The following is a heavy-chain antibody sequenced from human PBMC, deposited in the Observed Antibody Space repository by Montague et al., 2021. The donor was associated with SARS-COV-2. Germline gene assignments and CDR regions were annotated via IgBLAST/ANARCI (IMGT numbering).Heavy chain of an antibody. CDR2: TYYRSKWYN. CDR3: ARTSASSDY. Sequence: CAISGDSVSRNSAAWNWIRQSPSRGPEWLGRTYYRSKWYNDYAVSVESRITINPDTSKNQISLQLNSVTPGDTAVYYCARTSASSDYWGQGTLVTVSS. CDR1: GDSVSRNSAA. D-gene: IGHD1-26*01. J-gene: IGHJ4*02. V-gene: IGHV6-1*01.